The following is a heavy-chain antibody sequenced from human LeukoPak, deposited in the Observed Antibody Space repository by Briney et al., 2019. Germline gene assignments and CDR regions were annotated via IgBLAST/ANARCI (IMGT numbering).Heavy chain of an antibody. CDR3: ARDINYYDSSGYYSGYFDY. Sequence: SETLSVTCTVSGGSISSYYWSWIRQPPGKGVEWIGYIYYSGSTKYNPSLKSRVTISVDTSKNQFSLKLSSVTAADTAVYYCARDINYYDSSGYYSGYFDYWGQGTLSPSPQ. V-gene: IGHV4-59*01. CDR1: GGSISSYY. CDR2: IYYSGST. J-gene: IGHJ4*02. D-gene: IGHD3-22*01.